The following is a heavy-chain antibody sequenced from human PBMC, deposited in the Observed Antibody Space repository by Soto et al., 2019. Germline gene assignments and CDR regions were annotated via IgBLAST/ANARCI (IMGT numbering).Heavy chain of an antibody. Sequence: SETLSLTCAVYGGSFSGYYWSWIRQPPGKGLEWIGEINHSGGTYKNPSLKSRVTVSVDTSKNQFSLKLTSVTAADTAVYYCAKVVVGATSHSDFDSWGQGTLVTVSS. CDR1: GGSFSGYY. CDR3: AKVVVGATSHSDFDS. D-gene: IGHD2-15*01. CDR2: INHSGGT. V-gene: IGHV4-34*01. J-gene: IGHJ4*02.